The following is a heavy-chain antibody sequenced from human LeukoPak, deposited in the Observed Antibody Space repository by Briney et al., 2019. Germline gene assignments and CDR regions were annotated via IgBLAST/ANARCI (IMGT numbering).Heavy chain of an antibody. D-gene: IGHD3-10*01. CDR3: ARNGRVRRVVKDLFEY. CDR1: GYTLTELS. Sequence: ASVKVSCKVSGYTLTELSMHWVRQAPGKGLEWMGGFDPEDGETIYAQKFQGRVTMTEDTSTDTAYMELSSLRSDDTAMYYRARNGRVRRVVKDLFEYWGQGTLVAVSS. J-gene: IGHJ4*02. V-gene: IGHV1-24*01. CDR2: FDPEDGET.